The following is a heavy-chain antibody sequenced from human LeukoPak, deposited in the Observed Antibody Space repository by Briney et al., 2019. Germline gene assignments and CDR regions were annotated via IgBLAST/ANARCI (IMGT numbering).Heavy chain of an antibody. CDR1: GGTFSSYA. V-gene: IGHV1-69*01. CDR2: IIPIFGTA. CDR3: AKEADYDILTGSTLSPFNPGLGMDV. Sequence: SVKVSCKASGGTFSSYAISWVRQAPGQGLEWMGGIIPIFGTANYAQKFQGRVTITADESTSTAYMELSSLRSEDTAVYYCAKEADYDILTGSTLSPFNPGLGMDVWGQGTTVTVSS. D-gene: IGHD3-9*01. J-gene: IGHJ6*02.